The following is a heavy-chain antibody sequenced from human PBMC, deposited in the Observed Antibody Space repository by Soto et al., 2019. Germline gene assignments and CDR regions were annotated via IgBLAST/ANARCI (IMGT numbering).Heavy chain of an antibody. J-gene: IGHJ5*02. CDR3: ARIGYCTNGVCYSQNWFDP. V-gene: IGHV2-26*01. CDR1: GFSLSNARMG. D-gene: IGHD2-8*01. CDR2: IFSNDEK. Sequence: SGPTLVNPTETLTLTCTVSGFSLSNARMGVSWIRQPPGKALEWLAHIFSNDEKSYSTSLKSRLTISKDTSKSQVVLTMTNMDPVDTATYYCARIGYCTNGVCYSQNWFDPWGQGTLVTVSS.